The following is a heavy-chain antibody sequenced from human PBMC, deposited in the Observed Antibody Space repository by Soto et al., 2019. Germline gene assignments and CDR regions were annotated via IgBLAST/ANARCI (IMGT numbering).Heavy chain of an antibody. Sequence: ASVKVSFKASGYTFTSYGISWVRQAPGQGLEWMGWISAYNGNTNYAQKLQGRVTMTTDTSTSTAYMELRSLRSDDTAVYYCARDRRITIFGVVPQGFDPWGQGTLVTVSS. CDR1: GYTFTSYG. V-gene: IGHV1-18*01. CDR3: ARDRRITIFGVVPQGFDP. D-gene: IGHD3-3*01. J-gene: IGHJ5*02. CDR2: ISAYNGNT.